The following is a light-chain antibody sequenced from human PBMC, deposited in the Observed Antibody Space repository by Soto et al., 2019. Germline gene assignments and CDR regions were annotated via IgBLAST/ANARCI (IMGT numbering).Light chain of an antibody. V-gene: IGKV3-15*01. CDR3: QQYNKGYT. J-gene: IGKJ2*01. Sequence: EIVMMQSPATLSVSPGERATLSCRASQSVSSNLAWYQQKPGQAPRLLIYGASTRATGIPARFSGSGSGTEFTLTISSLQSEDFAVYYCQQYNKGYTFGQGTKLEIK. CDR1: QSVSSN. CDR2: GAS.